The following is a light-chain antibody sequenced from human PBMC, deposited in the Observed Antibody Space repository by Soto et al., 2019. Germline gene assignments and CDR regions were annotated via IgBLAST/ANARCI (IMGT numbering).Light chain of an antibody. CDR1: QSVNSNY. CDR3: QHYDGSPRS. CDR2: GVF. V-gene: IGKV3-20*01. Sequence: ETVLTQSPGTVSLSPGERATLSCRTSQSVNSNYLAWYQQKPGQAPRLLIYGVFNRATGIPDRFSGSGSGTDCTLTISGLEPEESAVYYCQHYDGSPRSFGQGTKLEIK. J-gene: IGKJ2*01.